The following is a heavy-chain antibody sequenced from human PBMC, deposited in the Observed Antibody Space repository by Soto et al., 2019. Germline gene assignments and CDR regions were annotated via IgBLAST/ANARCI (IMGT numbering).Heavy chain of an antibody. V-gene: IGHV4-31*03. CDR1: GASISSGRSY. Sequence: PSETLSLTCTVSGASISSGRSYWSWIRQHPGKGLEWIGYMFYSGSTYYHPSLKSRVNISADTSKIQFSLRLTSVTPADTAVYYCARDNGYGHFDSWGQGTLVTVSS. J-gene: IGHJ4*02. CDR3: ARDNGYGHFDS. CDR2: MFYSGST. D-gene: IGHD5-12*01.